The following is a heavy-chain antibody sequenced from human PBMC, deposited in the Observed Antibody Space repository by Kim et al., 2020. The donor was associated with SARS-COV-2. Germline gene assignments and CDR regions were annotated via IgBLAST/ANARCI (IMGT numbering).Heavy chain of an antibody. CDR3: AKGPLCRWGNIYY. Sequence: GGSLRLSCAASGFTFSSYGMHWVRQAPGQGLELVSVISYDGSNKYYADSVKGRFTISRDNSKNTLYLQMNSLRAEDTAVYYCAKGPLCRWGNIYYWGPGT. CDR1: GFTFSSYG. D-gene: IGHD3-16*01. V-gene: IGHV3-30*18. CDR2: ISYDGSNK. J-gene: IGHJ4*02.